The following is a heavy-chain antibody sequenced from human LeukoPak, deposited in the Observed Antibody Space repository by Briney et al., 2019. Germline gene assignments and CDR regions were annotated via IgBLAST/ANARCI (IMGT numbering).Heavy chain of an antibody. CDR2: IYYSGST. J-gene: IGHJ5*02. D-gene: IGHD6-19*01. CDR1: GGSISSSSYY. Sequence: SETLSLTCTVSGGSISSSSYYWGWIRQPPGKGLEWIGSIYYSGSTYYNPSLKSRVTISVDTSKNQFSLKLSSVTAADTAVYYCARGSSLFDPWGQGTLVTVSS. V-gene: IGHV4-39*07. CDR3: ARGSSLFDP.